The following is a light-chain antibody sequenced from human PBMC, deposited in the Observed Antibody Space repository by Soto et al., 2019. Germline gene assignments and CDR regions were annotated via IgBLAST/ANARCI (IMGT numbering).Light chain of an antibody. CDR2: GAS. J-gene: IGKJ3*01. Sequence: ESVLTQSPGTLSLSPGERATLSCRASESVSSRYLAWYQQKPGQAPRLLIYGASSRATGIPDRFSGSGSGTTFTLTISRLEPEDSSVYYCQQYGSLPLFTFGPGTKVDIK. CDR1: ESVSSRY. CDR3: QQYGSLPLFT. V-gene: IGKV3-20*01.